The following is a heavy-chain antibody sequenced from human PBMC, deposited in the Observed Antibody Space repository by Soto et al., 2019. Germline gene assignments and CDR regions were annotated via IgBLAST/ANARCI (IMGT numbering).Heavy chain of an antibody. CDR1: GYDFYGFW. Sequence: GDSLKISCKGSGYDFYGFWIVWVRQMAGKGLEWMGTIYPDDSKIRYSPSFQGQVTISADKSISTAYLQWNSLKASDTAMYYCARYGGRTFSEPQFDYWGQGTLVTVSS. D-gene: IGHD2-15*01. CDR3: ARYGGRTFSEPQFDY. V-gene: IGHV5-51*01. CDR2: IYPDDSKI. J-gene: IGHJ4*02.